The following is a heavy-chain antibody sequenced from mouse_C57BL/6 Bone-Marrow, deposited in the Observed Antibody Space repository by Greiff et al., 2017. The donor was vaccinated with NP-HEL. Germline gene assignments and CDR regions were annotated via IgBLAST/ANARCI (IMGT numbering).Heavy chain of an antibody. CDR3: TTNDYDEDY. D-gene: IGHD2-4*01. CDR1: GFNIKDDY. V-gene: IGHV14-4*01. Sequence: VQLKQSGAELVRPGASVKLSCTASGFNIKDDYMHWVKQRPEQGLEWIGWIDPENGDTEYASKFRGKATITADPSSNTAYLQLSRLTSEDTAVHYCTTNDYDEDYWGQGTSVTASS. CDR2: IDPENGDT. J-gene: IGHJ4*01.